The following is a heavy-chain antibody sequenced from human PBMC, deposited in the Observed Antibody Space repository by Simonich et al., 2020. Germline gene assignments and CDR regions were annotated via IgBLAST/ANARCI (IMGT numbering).Heavy chain of an antibody. J-gene: IGHJ4*02. D-gene: IGHD6-13*01. CDR3: ARDQGGRAAAATDY. CDR2: SSAYNGNT. Sequence: QVQLVQSGAEVTKPGASVKVSCKASGYTFTSYGISWVRQAPGQGLEWMGGSSAYNGNTNYAQKLQGRVTMTTDTSTSTAYMELRSLRSDDTAVYYWARDQGGRAAAATDYWGQGTLVTVSS. CDR1: GYTFTSYG. V-gene: IGHV1-18*01.